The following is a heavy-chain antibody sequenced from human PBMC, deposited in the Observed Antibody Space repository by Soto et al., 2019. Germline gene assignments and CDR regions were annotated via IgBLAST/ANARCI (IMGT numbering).Heavy chain of an antibody. D-gene: IGHD3-22*01. V-gene: IGHV3-23*01. CDR2: ISGSGGST. J-gene: IGHJ6*02. Sequence: VQLLESGGGLVQPGGSLRLSCAASGFTFSHYAMSWVRQAPGKGLEWVSSISGSGGSTYYATTVKGRFTISRDNSKNTLYLQMNALRAEDTAVYYCAKDKGSGSYAYYNYGMDVWGPGTTVTVSS. CDR3: AKDKGSGSYAYYNYGMDV. CDR1: GFTFSHYA.